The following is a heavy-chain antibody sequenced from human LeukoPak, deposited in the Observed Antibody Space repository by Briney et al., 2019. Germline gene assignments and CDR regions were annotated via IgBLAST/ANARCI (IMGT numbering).Heavy chain of an antibody. CDR2: ISSSSSPK. Sequence: GGSLRLSCAASGFTFSSYSMNWVRQAPGKGLEWVSYISSSSSPKFYADSVKGRFTISRDNAKNSLYLQMNSLRAEDTAVYYCATALDYDDSRDYWGQGTLVTVSS. CDR3: ATALDYDDSRDY. J-gene: IGHJ4*02. CDR1: GFTFSSYS. D-gene: IGHD4-17*01. V-gene: IGHV3-48*04.